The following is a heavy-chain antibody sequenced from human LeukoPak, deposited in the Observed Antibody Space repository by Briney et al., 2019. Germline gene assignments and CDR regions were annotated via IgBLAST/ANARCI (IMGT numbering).Heavy chain of an antibody. CDR1: GGSISSGSYY. Sequence: SETLSLTCTVSGGSISSGSYYWGWIRQPPGKGLEWIGSIYYSGSTYYNPSLKSRVTMSVDTSKNQFSLKLSSVTAADTAVYYCARETYYDFWGIDYWGQGTLVTVSS. CDR3: ARETYYDFWGIDY. CDR2: IYYSGST. D-gene: IGHD3-3*01. J-gene: IGHJ4*02. V-gene: IGHV4-39*07.